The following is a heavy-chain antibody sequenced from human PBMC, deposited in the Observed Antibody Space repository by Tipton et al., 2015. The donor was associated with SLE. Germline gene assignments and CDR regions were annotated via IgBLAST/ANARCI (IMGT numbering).Heavy chain of an antibody. V-gene: IGHV4-34*01. CDR3: ARGLTQSPDY. CDR1: GGSFSGYY. D-gene: IGHD2-15*01. Sequence: TLSLTCAVYGGSFSGYYWSWIRQPPGKGLEWIGEINHSGSTNYNPSLKSRVTISVDTSKNQFSLKLSSVTAADTAVYYCARGLTQSPDYWGRGTLVTVSS. J-gene: IGHJ4*02. CDR2: INHSGST.